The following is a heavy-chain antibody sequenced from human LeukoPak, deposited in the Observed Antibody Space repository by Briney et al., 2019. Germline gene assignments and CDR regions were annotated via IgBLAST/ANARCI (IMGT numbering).Heavy chain of an antibody. J-gene: IGHJ4*02. Sequence: GGSLRLSCAISGFTFSDYGMNWVRQAPGKGLEWVASINQNGGEKSYLDSVKGRFTISRDNPKNSLYLQMSSLRAEDTAVYYCARDGTAPGLYFDLWGQGTLVTVDS. CDR3: ARDGTAPGLYFDL. CDR2: INQNGGEK. D-gene: IGHD6-13*01. CDR1: GFTFSDYG. V-gene: IGHV3-7*01.